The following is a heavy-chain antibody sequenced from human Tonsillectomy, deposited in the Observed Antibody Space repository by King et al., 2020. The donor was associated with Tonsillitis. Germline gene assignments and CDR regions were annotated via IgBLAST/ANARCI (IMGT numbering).Heavy chain of an antibody. J-gene: IGHJ4*02. D-gene: IGHD6-13*01. CDR2: ITWNSGSR. V-gene: IGHV3-9*01. CDR1: GFTFDDYA. Sequence: VQLVESGGGLVQPGRSLRLSCAVSGFTFDDYAMYWVRQAPGKGLEWVAGITWNSGSRVYADSVKGRFTISRDNAKNSLYLQMNSLRAEDTALYYCAKDMSPGKYSGSWVSLDYWGQGTLVTVSS. CDR3: AKDMSPGKYSGSWVSLDY.